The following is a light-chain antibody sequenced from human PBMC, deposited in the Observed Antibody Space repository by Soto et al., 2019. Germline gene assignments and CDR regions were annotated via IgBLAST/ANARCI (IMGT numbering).Light chain of an antibody. J-gene: IGKJ1*01. CDR1: QSVSTR. CDR3: QQYSVYWT. Sequence: DIQRTQSPSSLSASVGDRVTIICRASQSVSTRLAWYQQKPGKAPKVLIYDASSWAGGVPSRFTGSGSGTEFTLTINSLQPDDFATYYCQQYSVYWTFGQGTKVDI. V-gene: IGKV1-5*02. CDR2: DAS.